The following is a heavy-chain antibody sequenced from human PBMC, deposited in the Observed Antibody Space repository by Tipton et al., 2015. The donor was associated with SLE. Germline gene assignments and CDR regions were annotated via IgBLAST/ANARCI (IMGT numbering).Heavy chain of an antibody. CDR2: IYDSGST. CDR1: GASISITGYH. V-gene: IGHV4-31*03. D-gene: IGHD6-25*01. CDR3: AREGRLAQNHAVDI. J-gene: IGHJ3*02. Sequence: TLSLTCTVSGASISITGYHWTWIRQRPGKGLEWIGYIYDSGSTDYNPPLKSRIIISMDTSKNQFSLELSSVTAADTAVYYCAREGRLAQNHAVDIWGQGTMVTVSS.